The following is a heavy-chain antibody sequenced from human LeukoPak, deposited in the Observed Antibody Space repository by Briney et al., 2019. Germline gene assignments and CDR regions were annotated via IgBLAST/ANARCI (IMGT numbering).Heavy chain of an antibody. CDR2: IRSKAYGGTT. J-gene: IGHJ6*03. Sequence: GGSLRLSCAASGFTFSSYAMSWVRQAPGKGLEWVGFIRSKAYGGTTEYAASVKGRFTISRDDSKSIAYLQMNSLKTEDTAVYYCTRGTMVRGVISYYYYYMDVWGKGTTVTISS. D-gene: IGHD3-10*01. CDR1: GFTFSSYA. V-gene: IGHV3-49*04. CDR3: TRGTMVRGVISYYYYYMDV.